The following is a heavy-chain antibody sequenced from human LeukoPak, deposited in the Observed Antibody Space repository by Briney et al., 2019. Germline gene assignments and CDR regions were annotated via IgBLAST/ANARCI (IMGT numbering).Heavy chain of an antibody. J-gene: IGHJ4*02. CDR1: GGTFSNYG. CDR2: IIPIFGTA. Sequence: GAPVKVSCKASGGTFSNYGISWVRQAPGQGLEWMGGIIPIFGTANYAQKFQGRVTITAVESTSTAYMELSSLRSDDTAVYYCARDHGSGYSDYWGQGTLVTVSS. V-gene: IGHV1-69*13. CDR3: ARDHGSGYSDY. D-gene: IGHD3-22*01.